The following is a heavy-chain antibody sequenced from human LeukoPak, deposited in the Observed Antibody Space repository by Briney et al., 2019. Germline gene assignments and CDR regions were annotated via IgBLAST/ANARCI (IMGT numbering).Heavy chain of an antibody. D-gene: IGHD3-10*01. CDR2: ISAYNGNT. CDR3: AREAEYYYGSGSYRGYWYFDL. Sequence: ASVKVSCKASGYTFTSYGISWVRQAPGQGLEWMGWISAYNGNTNYAQKLQGRVTMTTDTSTSTAYMELRSLRSDDTAVYYCAREAEYYYGSGSYRGYWYFDLWGRGTLVTVSS. V-gene: IGHV1-18*01. CDR1: GYTFTSYG. J-gene: IGHJ2*01.